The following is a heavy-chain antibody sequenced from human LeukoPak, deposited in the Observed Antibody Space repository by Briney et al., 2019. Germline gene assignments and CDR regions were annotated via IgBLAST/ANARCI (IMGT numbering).Heavy chain of an antibody. J-gene: IGHJ4*02. CDR3: ARYLRGYCSSTSCYTGGFYLDY. CDR1: GYTFTSYG. V-gene: IGHV1-18*01. Sequence: ASVKVSCKASGYTFTSYGISWVRQAPGQGLEWMGWISAYNGNTNYAQKLQGRVTMTTDTSTSTAYMELRSLRSDDTAVYYCARYLRGYCSSTSCYTGGFYLDYWGQGTLVTVSS. CDR2: ISAYNGNT. D-gene: IGHD2-2*02.